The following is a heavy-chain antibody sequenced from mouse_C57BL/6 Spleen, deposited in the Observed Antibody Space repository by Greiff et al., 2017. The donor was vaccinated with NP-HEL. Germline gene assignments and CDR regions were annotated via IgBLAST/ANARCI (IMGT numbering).Heavy chain of an antibody. V-gene: IGHV1-52*01. Sequence: QVQLKQPGAELVRPGSSVKLSCKASGYTFTSYWMHWVKQRPIQGLEWIGNIDPSDSETHYNQKFKDKATLTVDKSSSTAYMQLSSLTSEDSAVYYCARSIHYGSSYYAMDYWGQGTSVTVSS. CDR3: ARSIHYGSSYYAMDY. J-gene: IGHJ4*01. D-gene: IGHD1-1*01. CDR1: GYTFTSYW. CDR2: IDPSDSET.